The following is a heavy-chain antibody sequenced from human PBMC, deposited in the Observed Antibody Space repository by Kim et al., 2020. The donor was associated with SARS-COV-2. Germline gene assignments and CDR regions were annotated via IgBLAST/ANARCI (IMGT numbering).Heavy chain of an antibody. Sequence: NYSPPLQGRVTISVDTSKNQYSLKLCSATAADTAVYYCAGTARGASFDYWGRGALVTVSS. CDR3: AGTARGASFDY. J-gene: IGHJ4*02. V-gene: IGHV4-4*09. D-gene: IGHD1-26*01.